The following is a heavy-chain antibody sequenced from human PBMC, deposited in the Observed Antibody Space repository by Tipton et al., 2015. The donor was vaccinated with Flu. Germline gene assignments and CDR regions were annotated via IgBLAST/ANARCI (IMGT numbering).Heavy chain of an antibody. Sequence: SLRLSCAASGFTFSSYAMSWVRQAPGKGLEWVSAISGSGGSTYYADSVKGRFTISRDNSKNTLYLQMNSLRAEDTAVYYCARDIIGDYGGDWGQGTLVTVSS. CDR2: ISGSGGST. CDR1: GFTFSSYA. J-gene: IGHJ4*02. CDR3: ARDIIGDYGGD. V-gene: IGHV3-23*01. D-gene: IGHD4/OR15-4a*01.